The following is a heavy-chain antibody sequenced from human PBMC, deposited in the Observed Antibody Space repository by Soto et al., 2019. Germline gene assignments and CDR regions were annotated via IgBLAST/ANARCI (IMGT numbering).Heavy chain of an antibody. Sequence: SEPQSRTTTVSGASIGVFYSRWIRTSAGKGLEWIGRIYATGTTDYNPSLKSRVMMSVDTSKKQFSLKLRSVTAADTAVYYCVRDGTKTLRDWFDPWGQGISVTVSS. D-gene: IGHD1-1*01. V-gene: IGHV4-4*07. CDR1: GASIGVFY. CDR2: IYATGTT. CDR3: VRDGTKTLRDWFDP. J-gene: IGHJ5*02.